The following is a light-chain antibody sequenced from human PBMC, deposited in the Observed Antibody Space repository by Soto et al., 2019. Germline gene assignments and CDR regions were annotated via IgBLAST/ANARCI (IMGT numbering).Light chain of an antibody. CDR3: QQLTNFRFT. CDR1: QTVDSNF. CDR2: AAS. V-gene: IGKV3-20*01. Sequence: DIVLTQSPGTLSLSPGERATLSCRASQTVDSNFLAWYQQKPGQAPRLLIYAASTRATGIPDRFSGSGSGTDFTLTIGRLDPEDFATYYCQQLTNFRFTFGQGTKLDIK. J-gene: IGKJ2*01.